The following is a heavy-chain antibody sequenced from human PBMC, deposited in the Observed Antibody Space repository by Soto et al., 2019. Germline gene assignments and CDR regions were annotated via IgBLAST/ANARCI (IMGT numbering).Heavy chain of an antibody. D-gene: IGHD2-15*01. Sequence: GGSLRLSCAASGFTFSDYYMSWIRQAPGKGLEWVSYISSSGSTIYYADSVKGRFTISRDNAKNSLYLQMNSLRAEDTAVYYCARRRFLNCSGGSCYPNEYYYGIDVWGQGTTVTVSS. V-gene: IGHV3-11*01. CDR2: ISSSGSTI. CDR1: GFTFSDYY. CDR3: ARRRFLNCSGGSCYPNEYYYGIDV. J-gene: IGHJ6*02.